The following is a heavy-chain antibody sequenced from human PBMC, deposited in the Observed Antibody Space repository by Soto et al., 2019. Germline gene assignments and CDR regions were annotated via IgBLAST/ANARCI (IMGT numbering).Heavy chain of an antibody. D-gene: IGHD3-3*01. Sequence: TGGSLRLSCAASGFTFSSYEMNWVRQAPGKGLEWVSYISSSGSTIYYADSVKGRFTISRDNAKNSLYLQMNSLRAEDTAVYYCARSSTIFGVVSGLDWFDPWGQGTLVTVSS. V-gene: IGHV3-48*03. CDR1: GFTFSSYE. CDR2: ISSSGSTI. J-gene: IGHJ5*02. CDR3: ARSSTIFGVVSGLDWFDP.